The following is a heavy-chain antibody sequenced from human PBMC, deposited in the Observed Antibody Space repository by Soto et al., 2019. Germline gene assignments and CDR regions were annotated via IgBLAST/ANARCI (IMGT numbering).Heavy chain of an antibody. J-gene: IGHJ5*02. V-gene: IGHV4-39*01. Sequence: ETLSLTCTASGGSISNSRYYWAWIRQPPGKGLEWIGSIYHTGNTYYNPSLRSRVTISVDTSKNQFSLKLTSVTAADTAVYYCAWDYYDSSDYTTNWLDPWGQGTLVTVSS. CDR1: GGSISNSRYY. CDR2: IYHTGNT. CDR3: AWDYYDSSDYTTNWLDP. D-gene: IGHD3-22*01.